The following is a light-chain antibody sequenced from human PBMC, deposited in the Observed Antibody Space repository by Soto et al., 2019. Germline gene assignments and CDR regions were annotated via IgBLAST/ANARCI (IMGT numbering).Light chain of an antibody. CDR3: CSYGGSGTWV. CDR2: EVS. J-gene: IGLJ2*01. CDR1: SSDVGSYNL. V-gene: IGLV2-23*02. Sequence: QSALTQPASVSGSTGRSITISCTVASSDVGSYNLVSWYQHHPGKVPKLMIYEVSKQPSGLSNRFSGSKSGNTASLTISGLQAEDAADYYCCSYGGSGTWVFGGGTKLTVL.